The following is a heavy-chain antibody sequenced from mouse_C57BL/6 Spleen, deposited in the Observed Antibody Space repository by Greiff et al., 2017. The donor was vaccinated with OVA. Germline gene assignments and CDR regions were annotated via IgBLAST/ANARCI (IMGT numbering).Heavy chain of an antibody. CDR3: ARGEGLWYFDV. CDR2: ISYDGSN. V-gene: IGHV3-6*01. CDR1: GYSITSGYY. Sequence: DVKLQESGPGLVKPSQSLSLTCSVTGYSITSGYYWNWIRQFPGNKLEWMGYISYDGSNNYNPSLKNRISITRDTSKNQFFLKLNSVTTEDTATYYCARGEGLWYFDVWGTGTTVTVSS. J-gene: IGHJ1*03.